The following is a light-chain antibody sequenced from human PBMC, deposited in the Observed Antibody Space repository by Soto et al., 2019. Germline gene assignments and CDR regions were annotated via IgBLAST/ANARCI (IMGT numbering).Light chain of an antibody. CDR1: QSVSSY. CDR3: QRRSNSLT. V-gene: IGKV3-11*01. Sequence: EIVLTQSPATLSLSPGERATLSCRASQSVSSYLAWYQQKPGQAPRLLIYDASSRATGIPARFSGSGSGTDFTLTISSLEPEDFAVYYCQRRSNSLTFGGGTKVEIK. CDR2: DAS. J-gene: IGKJ4*01.